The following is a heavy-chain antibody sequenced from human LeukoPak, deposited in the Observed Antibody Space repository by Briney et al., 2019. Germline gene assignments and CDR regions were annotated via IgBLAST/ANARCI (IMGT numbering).Heavy chain of an antibody. CDR1: GGSFSGYY. V-gene: IGHV4-34*01. Sequence: PSETLSLTCAVYGGSFSGYYWSWIRQPPGKGLEWIGEINHSGSTNYNPSLKSQVTISVDTSKNQFSLKLSSVTAADTAVYYCARGGGGYLRANDYWGQGTLVTVSS. CDR2: INHSGST. CDR3: ARGGGGYLRANDY. J-gene: IGHJ4*02. D-gene: IGHD5-12*01.